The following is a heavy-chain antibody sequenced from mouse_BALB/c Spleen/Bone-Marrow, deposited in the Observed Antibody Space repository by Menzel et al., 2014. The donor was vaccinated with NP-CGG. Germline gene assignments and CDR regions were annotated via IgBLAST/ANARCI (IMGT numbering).Heavy chain of an antibody. Sequence: VHLVESGPGLVAPSQSLSIPCTVSGFSLTAYGLNWVRQPPGKGLEWLGVIWGDGSTDYNSALKSRLSISKGNSKSQVFLKMNSLQTDDTARYYCARGSLLYYGGSYWYFDVWGAGTTVTVSS. CDR2: IWGDGST. J-gene: IGHJ1*02. CDR3: ARGSLLYYGGSYWYFDV. CDR1: GFSLTAYG. D-gene: IGHD1-1*01. V-gene: IGHV2-6-7*01.